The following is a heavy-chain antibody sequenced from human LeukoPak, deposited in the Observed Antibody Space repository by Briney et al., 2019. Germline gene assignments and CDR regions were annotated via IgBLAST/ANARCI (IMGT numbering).Heavy chain of an antibody. CDR3: ARWYYYDSSGAVDY. CDR2: IYYTGST. CDR1: GGSISSYY. J-gene: IGHJ4*02. V-gene: IGHV4-59*01. Sequence: KPSETLSLTCTVSGGSISSYYWSWIRQPPGKGLEWIGYIYYTGSTNYNPSLKSRVTISVDTSKNQFSLKLSSVTAADTAVYYCARWYYYDSSGAVDYWGQGTLVTVSS. D-gene: IGHD3-22*01.